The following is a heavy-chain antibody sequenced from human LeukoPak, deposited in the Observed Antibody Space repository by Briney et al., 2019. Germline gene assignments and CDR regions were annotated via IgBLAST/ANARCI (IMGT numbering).Heavy chain of an antibody. CDR3: AKDTLPHAYYYDSSGYFDY. CDR1: GFIFDESA. CDR2: ISGYTATT. Sequence: GGSLRLSCAASGFIFDESAMHWVRQAPGKGLEWVSLISGYTATTYYADSVKGRFTISRDNSKNSLYLQMNSLRTEDTAFYYCAKDTLPHAYYYDSSGYFDYWGQGTLVTVSS. D-gene: IGHD3-22*01. J-gene: IGHJ4*02. V-gene: IGHV3-43*02.